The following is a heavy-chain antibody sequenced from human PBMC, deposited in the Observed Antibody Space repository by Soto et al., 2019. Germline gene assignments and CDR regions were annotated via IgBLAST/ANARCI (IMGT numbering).Heavy chain of an antibody. Sequence: ASVKVSCKASGYTFTSYGISWVRQAPGQGLEWMGWISAYNGNTNYAQKLQGRVTMTTDTSTSTAYMELRSLRSDDTAVYYCARGGSSLWFGASPDYWGQGXLVTVYS. CDR3: ARGGSSLWFGASPDY. CDR1: GYTFTSYG. CDR2: ISAYNGNT. J-gene: IGHJ4*02. V-gene: IGHV1-18*01. D-gene: IGHD3-10*01.